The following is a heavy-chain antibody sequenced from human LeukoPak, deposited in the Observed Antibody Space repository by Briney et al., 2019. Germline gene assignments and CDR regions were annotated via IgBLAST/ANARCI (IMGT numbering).Heavy chain of an antibody. D-gene: IGHD5-18*01. CDR2: ISSSSSYI. J-gene: IGHJ4*02. CDR3: ARSSLVDTATTTPRRLRHFDY. CDR1: GFTFSSYS. V-gene: IGHV3-21*01. Sequence: GGSLRLSCAASGFTFSSYSMNWVRQAPGKGLEWVSSISSSSSYIYYADSVKGRFTISRDNAKNSLYLQMNSLRAEDTAVYYCARSSLVDTATTTPRRLRHFDYWGQGTLVTVSS.